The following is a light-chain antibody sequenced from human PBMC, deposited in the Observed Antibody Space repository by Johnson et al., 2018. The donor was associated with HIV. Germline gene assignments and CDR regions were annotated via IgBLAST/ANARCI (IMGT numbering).Light chain of an antibody. CDR3: GTWDSSLSALYV. CDR2: ENN. CDR1: SSSIGSNY. J-gene: IGLJ1*01. Sequence: QSVLTQPPSVSAAPGQKVSISCSGNSSSIGSNYVSWYQQLPGAAPKLLIYENNKRPSGIPDRFSGSKSGTSATLGITGLQTGDEADYYCGTWDSSLSALYVFGTGTKVTVL. V-gene: IGLV1-51*02.